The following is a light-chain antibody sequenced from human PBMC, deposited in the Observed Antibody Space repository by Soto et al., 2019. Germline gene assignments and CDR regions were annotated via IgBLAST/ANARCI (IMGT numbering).Light chain of an antibody. CDR2: STT. Sequence: QSVVTQEPSLTVSPGGTVTLTCGSSTGAVTSGHYPYWFQQKPGQAPRTLIYSTTNKHSWTPARFSGSLLGDNAALTHSGAQPEDEADYYCLLSYSGVGGVFGGGTKLTV. J-gene: IGLJ2*01. CDR3: LLSYSGVGGV. V-gene: IGLV7-46*01. CDR1: TGAVTSGHY.